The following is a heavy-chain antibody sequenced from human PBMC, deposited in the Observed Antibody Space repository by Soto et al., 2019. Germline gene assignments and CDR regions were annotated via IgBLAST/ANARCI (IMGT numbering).Heavy chain of an antibody. V-gene: IGHV3-23*01. Sequence: EGSLRLSCAGSGFTFGNYGMIWVRLTPGKRLEWVSGISAGGTSTNYADSVKGRFTISRDNSKSTVFLQMNDLRAEDTAIYYCTKAVTVVTREGPEFWGQGTLVTVSS. CDR2: ISAGGTST. J-gene: IGHJ4*02. CDR3: TKAVTVVTREGPEF. CDR1: GFTFGNYG. D-gene: IGHD2-21*02.